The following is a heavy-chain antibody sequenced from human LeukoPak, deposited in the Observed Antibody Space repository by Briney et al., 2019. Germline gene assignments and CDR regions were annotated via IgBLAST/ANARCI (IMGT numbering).Heavy chain of an antibody. V-gene: IGHV4-34*01. CDR3: ARGSGVFDY. D-gene: IGHD6-13*01. Sequence: PSETLSLTCAVYGGSFSGYYWSWIRQPPGKGLEWIGEINHSGSTNYNPSLKSRVTISVDTSKNQFSPKLSSVTAADTAVYYCARGSGVFDYWGQGTLVTVSS. CDR1: GGSFSGYY. CDR2: INHSGST. J-gene: IGHJ4*02.